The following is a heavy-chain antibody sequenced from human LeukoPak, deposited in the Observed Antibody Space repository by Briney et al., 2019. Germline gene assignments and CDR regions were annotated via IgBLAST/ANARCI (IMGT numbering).Heavy chain of an antibody. CDR2: INHSGST. D-gene: IGHD5-12*01. CDR3: ASHSGGYAY. J-gene: IGHJ4*02. Sequence: SETLSLTCAVYGGSFSGYYWSWIRQPPGKGLEWIGEINHSGSTNYNPSLKSRVTISVDTSKNQFSLKLSSVTAADTAVYYCASHSGGYAYWGQGTLVTVSS. CDR1: GGSFSGYY. V-gene: IGHV4-34*01.